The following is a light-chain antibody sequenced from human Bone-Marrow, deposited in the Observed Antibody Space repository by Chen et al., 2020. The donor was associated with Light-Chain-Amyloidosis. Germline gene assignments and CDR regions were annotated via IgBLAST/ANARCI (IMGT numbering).Light chain of an antibody. V-gene: IGLV2-14*01. J-gene: IGLJ1*01. CDR1: SSDVGGDNH. CDR2: EVT. CDR3: SSYTITNTLV. Sequence: SALTQPASVSGSPGESIPMYCTGNSSDVGGDNHVSWYQQHPDKAPKLMIYEVTNRPSWVPDRFSGSKSDNTASLTISGLQTEDEADYFCSSYTITNTLVFGSGTRVTVL.